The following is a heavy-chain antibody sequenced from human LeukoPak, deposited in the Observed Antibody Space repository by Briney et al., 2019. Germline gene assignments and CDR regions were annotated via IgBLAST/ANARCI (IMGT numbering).Heavy chain of an antibody. J-gene: IGHJ4*02. Sequence: PGGSLRLSCAASGFTFSTYGMHWVRQAPGKGLEWVALIWYDGSNKYYAESVKGRFSISRDNSKNTLYLQMNSLRAEDTAVYYCAGESGLSLYWGQGTLVTVSS. V-gene: IGHV3-30*02. CDR2: IWYDGSNK. D-gene: IGHD3-10*01. CDR1: GFTFSTYG. CDR3: AGESGLSLY.